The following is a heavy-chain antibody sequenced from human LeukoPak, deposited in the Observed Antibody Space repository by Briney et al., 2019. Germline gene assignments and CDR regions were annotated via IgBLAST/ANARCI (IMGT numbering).Heavy chain of an antibody. CDR3: AKAGGSGWVYYFDY. J-gene: IGHJ4*02. D-gene: IGHD6-19*01. Sequence: PGGSLRLSCAASGFTFSSYGMHWVRQAPGKGLEWVAFIRHDGSNKYYADSVKGRFTISRDNSKNTLYLQMNSLRAEDTAVYYCAKAGGSGWVYYFDYWGQGTLVTVSS. V-gene: IGHV3-30*02. CDR1: GFTFSSYG. CDR2: IRHDGSNK.